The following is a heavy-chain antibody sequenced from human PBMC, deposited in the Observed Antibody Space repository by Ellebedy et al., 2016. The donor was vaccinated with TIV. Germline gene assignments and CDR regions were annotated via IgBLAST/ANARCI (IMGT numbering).Heavy chain of an antibody. CDR1: GGTFSSYA. CDR2: IIPIFGTA. Sequence: SVKVSXXASGGTFSSYAISWVRQAPGQGLEWMGGIIPIFGTANYAQKFQGRVTITADESTSTAYMELSSLRSEDTAVYYCARDHDPYCGGDCYSYAFDIWGQGTMVTVSS. V-gene: IGHV1-69*13. CDR3: ARDHDPYCGGDCYSYAFDI. J-gene: IGHJ3*02. D-gene: IGHD2-21*02.